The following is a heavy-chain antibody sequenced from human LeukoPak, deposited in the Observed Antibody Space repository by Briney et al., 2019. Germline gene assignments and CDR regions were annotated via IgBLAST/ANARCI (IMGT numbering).Heavy chain of an antibody. CDR2: IKQDGSEK. CDR3: ARDDVVVPAAMYYYYGMDV. CDR1: GFTFSSYW. J-gene: IGHJ6*04. V-gene: IGHV3-7*03. Sequence: PGGSLRLSYAASGFTFSSYWMSWVRQAPGKGLEWVANIKQDGSEKYYVDSVKGRFTISRDNAKNSLYLQMNSLRAEDTAVYYCARDDVVVPAAMYYYYGMDVWGKGTTVTVSS. D-gene: IGHD2-2*01.